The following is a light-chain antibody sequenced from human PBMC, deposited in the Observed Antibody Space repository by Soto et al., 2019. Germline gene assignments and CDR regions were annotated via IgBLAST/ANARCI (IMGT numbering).Light chain of an antibody. CDR2: SHN. CDR1: SSNIGSNI. Sequence: QLVLTQPPSASGTPGQGVTLSCSGSSSNIGSNIVNWYQQFPGTAPKLLIYSHNQRPSGVPDRFSASKSGTSASLAISGLQSEDEADYYCAAWDDSLHGVVFGGGTKLTVL. V-gene: IGLV1-44*01. CDR3: AAWDDSLHGVV. J-gene: IGLJ2*01.